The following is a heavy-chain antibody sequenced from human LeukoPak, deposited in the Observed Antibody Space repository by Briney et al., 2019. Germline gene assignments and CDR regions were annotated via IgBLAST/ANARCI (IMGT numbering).Heavy chain of an antibody. Sequence: SETLSLTCAVYGGSFSGYYWSWIRQPPGKGLEWIGEINHSGSTNYNPSLKSRVTISVDRSKNQFSLKLSSVTAADTAVYYCARGTGTTNFDSWGQGTLVTVSS. CDR3: ARGTGTTNFDS. V-gene: IGHV4-34*01. CDR1: GGSFSGYY. J-gene: IGHJ4*02. CDR2: INHSGST. D-gene: IGHD1-7*01.